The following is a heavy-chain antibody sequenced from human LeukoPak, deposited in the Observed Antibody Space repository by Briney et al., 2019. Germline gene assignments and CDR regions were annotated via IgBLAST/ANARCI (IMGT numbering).Heavy chain of an antibody. CDR3: ARDGRPYYYDSSGYYSY. V-gene: IGHV3-30*03. D-gene: IGHD3-22*01. CDR1: GFTFSSYG. CDR2: ISYDGSNK. J-gene: IGHJ4*02. Sequence: PGRSLRLSCAASGFTFSSYGMHWVRQAPGKGLEWVAVISYDGSNKYYPDSVKGRFTISRDNSKNTLYLQMNSLRAEDTAVYYCARDGRPYYYDSSGYYSYWGQGTLVTVSS.